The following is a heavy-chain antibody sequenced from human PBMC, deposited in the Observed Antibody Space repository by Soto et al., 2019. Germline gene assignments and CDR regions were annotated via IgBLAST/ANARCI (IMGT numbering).Heavy chain of an antibody. D-gene: IGHD3-10*01. CDR2: INSDGSST. Sequence: EVQLVESGGGLVQPGGSLRLSCAASGFTFSSYWMHWVRQAPGKGLVWVSRINSDGSSTSYADSVKGRFTISRDNAKNTLYLQMNSLRAEDKAVYYCARDRGWFGEVPFDYWGQGTLVTVSS. J-gene: IGHJ4*02. CDR1: GFTFSSYW. V-gene: IGHV3-74*01. CDR3: ARDRGWFGEVPFDY.